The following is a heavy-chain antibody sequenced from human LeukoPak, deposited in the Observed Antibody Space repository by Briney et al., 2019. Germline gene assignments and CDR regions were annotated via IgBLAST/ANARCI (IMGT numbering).Heavy chain of an antibody. J-gene: IGHJ4*02. V-gene: IGHV1-69*13. CDR2: IIPIFGTA. CDR1: GGTFSSYA. D-gene: IGHD4-17*01. Sequence: SVKVSCKASGGTFSSYAISWVRRAPGQGLEWMGGIIPIFGTANYAQKFQGRVTITADESTSTAYMELSSLRSEDTAVYYCARGTTVTTPFDYWGQGTLVTVSS. CDR3: ARGTTVTTPFDY.